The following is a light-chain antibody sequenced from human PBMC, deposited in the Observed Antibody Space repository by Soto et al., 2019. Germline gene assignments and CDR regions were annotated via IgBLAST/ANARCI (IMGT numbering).Light chain of an antibody. J-gene: IGLJ2*01. CDR2: EVS. Sequence: QSALTQPASVSGSPGQSITISCTGTSSDVGGYNYVSWYQQHPGKVPKLIIYEVSNRPSGVSNRFAGSKSGNTASLTISGLQAEDEADYYCSSYTSSSIPVVFGGGTKVTVL. CDR3: SSYTSSSIPVV. CDR1: SSDVGGYNY. V-gene: IGLV2-14*01.